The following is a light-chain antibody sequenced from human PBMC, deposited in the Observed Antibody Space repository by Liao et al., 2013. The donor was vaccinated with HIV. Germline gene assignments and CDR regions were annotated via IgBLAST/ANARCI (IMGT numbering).Light chain of an antibody. CDR3: QVWDGGVDHPV. Sequence: SYELTQAPSVSVPPGQTASITCSGDYLGDKYASWYQHKPGQAPVLVIYQDNKRPSGIPERFSGSNSGSTATLTISRVEVGDEADYFCQVWDGGVDHPVFGTGTTVALL. V-gene: IGLV3-1*01. CDR1: YLGDKY. J-gene: IGLJ1*01. CDR2: QDN.